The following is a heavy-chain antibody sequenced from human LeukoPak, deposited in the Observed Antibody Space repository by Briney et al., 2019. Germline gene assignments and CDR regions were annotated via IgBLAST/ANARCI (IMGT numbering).Heavy chain of an antibody. CDR3: ARDRGAYCGGDCFNYYFDY. V-gene: IGHV3-64*01. CDR2: ISSDGGST. J-gene: IGHJ4*02. D-gene: IGHD2-21*02. Sequence: PGGSLRLSCAASGFTFSIYAMHWVRQAPGKGLEYVSAISSDGGSTYYANSVKGRFTISRDNSKNTLYLQMGSLRAEDMAMYYCARDRGAYCGGDCFNYYFDYWGQGTLVTVSS. CDR1: GFTFSIYA.